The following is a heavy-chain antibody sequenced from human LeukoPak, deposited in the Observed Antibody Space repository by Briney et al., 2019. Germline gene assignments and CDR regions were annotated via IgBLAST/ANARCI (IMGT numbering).Heavy chain of an antibody. D-gene: IGHD3-3*01. V-gene: IGHV4-30-4*08. CDR1: GGSISSGDYY. CDR3: ARARSGYLFDY. Sequence: SETLSLTCTVSGGSISSGDYYWSWIRQPPGKGLEWIGYIYYSGSTYYNPSLKSRVTISVDTSKNQFSLKLSSVTAADTAVYYCARARSGYLFDYWGQGTLVTVSS. CDR2: IYYSGST. J-gene: IGHJ4*02.